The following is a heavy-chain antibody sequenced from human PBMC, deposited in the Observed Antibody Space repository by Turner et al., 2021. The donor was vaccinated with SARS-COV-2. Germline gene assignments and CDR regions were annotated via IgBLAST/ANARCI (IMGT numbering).Heavy chain of an antibody. CDR1: GFTFSSYV. Sequence: EVQLLESGGGLVQPGGSLRISCAASGFTFSSYVMSWVRQAPGKGLEWVSAISGSGGSTYYADAVKGRFTISRDNSKKTLYLQMNSLRAEDTAVYYCAKDGGSGRPRGYYYYYGIDVWGQGTTVTVSS. V-gene: IGHV3-23*01. D-gene: IGHD3-10*01. CDR2: ISGSGGST. CDR3: AKDGGSGRPRGYYYYYGIDV. J-gene: IGHJ6*02.